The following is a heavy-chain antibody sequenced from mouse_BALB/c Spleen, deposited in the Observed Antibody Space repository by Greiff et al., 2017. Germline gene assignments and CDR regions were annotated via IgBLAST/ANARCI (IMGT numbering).Heavy chain of an antibody. CDR2: ISSGGSYT. CDR3: AKRRDYYYGSSGTWYFDV. V-gene: IGHV5-6*01. CDR1: GFTFSSYG. J-gene: IGHJ1*01. Sequence: VQLKESGGDLVKPGGSLKLSCAASGFTFSSYGMSWVRQTPDKRLEWVATISSGGSYTDYPDSVKVRFTISRANAKNTLYLQMSSLKSDDTAMYYWAKRRDYYYGSSGTWYFDVWGAGTTVSVSS. D-gene: IGHD1-1*01.